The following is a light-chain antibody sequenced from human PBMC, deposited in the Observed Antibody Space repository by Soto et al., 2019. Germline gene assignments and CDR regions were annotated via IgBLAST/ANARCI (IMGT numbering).Light chain of an antibody. J-gene: IGKJ1*01. CDR3: QQYSNWPRT. V-gene: IGKV3-20*01. CDR2: GTS. CDR1: QSLSSSY. Sequence: EIVLTQSPGTLSLSPGERATLSCRASQSLSSSYLAWYQQKPGQAPRLLIYGTSIRATGIPDRFSGSGSGTEFTLTISSLQSEDFAVYYCQQYSNWPRTFGQGTKVDIK.